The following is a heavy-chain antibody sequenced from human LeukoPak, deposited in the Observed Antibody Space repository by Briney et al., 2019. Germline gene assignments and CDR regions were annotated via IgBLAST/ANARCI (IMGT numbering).Heavy chain of an antibody. Sequence: GTSVKVSCKASGFTFTSSAMQWVRQARGQRLEWIGWIVVGSGNTNYAQKFQERVTITRDMSTSTAYMELSSLRSEDTAVYYCASKFRNGGNSVIEEYWGQGTLVTVSS. CDR2: IVVGSGNT. CDR3: ASKFRNGGNSVIEEY. D-gene: IGHD4-23*01. J-gene: IGHJ4*02. V-gene: IGHV1-58*02. CDR1: GFTFTSSA.